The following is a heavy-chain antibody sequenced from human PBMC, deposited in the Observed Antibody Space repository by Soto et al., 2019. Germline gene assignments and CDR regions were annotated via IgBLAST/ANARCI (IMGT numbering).Heavy chain of an antibody. CDR2: ISWNSGTI. J-gene: IGHJ5*02. CDR1: GFTFEDFA. D-gene: IGHD1-1*01. V-gene: IGHV3-9*01. Sequence: GGSLRLSCAASGFTFEDFAMHWVRQGPGKGLEWVGGISWNSGTIGHADSVKGRFVISRDNAKNSLYLQMNSLRPEDTAMFFCARGAEMSSLTKWFDPWGQGTLVTVSS. CDR3: ARGAEMSSLTKWFDP.